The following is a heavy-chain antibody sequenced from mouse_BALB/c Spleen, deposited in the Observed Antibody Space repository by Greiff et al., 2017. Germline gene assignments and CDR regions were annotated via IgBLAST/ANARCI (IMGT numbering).Heavy chain of an antibody. Sequence: QVQLQQSGAELARPGASVKLSCKASGYTFTSYWMQWVKQRPGQGLEWIGAIYPGDGDTRYTQKFKGKATLTADKSSSTAYMQLSSLASEDSAVYYCARSIYYDYDGYAMDYWGQGTSVTVSS. CDR2: IYPGDGDT. J-gene: IGHJ4*01. CDR3: ARSIYYDYDGYAMDY. CDR1: GYTFTSYW. D-gene: IGHD2-4*01. V-gene: IGHV1-87*01.